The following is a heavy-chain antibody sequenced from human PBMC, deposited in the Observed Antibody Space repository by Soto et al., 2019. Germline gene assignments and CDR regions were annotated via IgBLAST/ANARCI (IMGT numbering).Heavy chain of an antibody. CDR3: AKGLRSSTNYYYGMDV. V-gene: IGHV3-23*04. CDR1: GFSFSTYA. Sequence: EVQLVESGGDLVQPGGSLRLSCAASGFSFSTYAMSWVRQAPGKGLEWVSVISATGGSTCYADSVKGRFTVSRDKSRNTLYLEMMTVRAEDTAVDDCAKGLRSSTNYYYGMDVWGQGTTVTVSS. D-gene: IGHD2-2*01. CDR2: ISATGGST. J-gene: IGHJ6*02.